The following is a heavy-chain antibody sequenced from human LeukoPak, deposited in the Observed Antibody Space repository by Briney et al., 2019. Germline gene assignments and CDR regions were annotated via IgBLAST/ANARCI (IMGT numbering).Heavy chain of an antibody. Sequence: PSETLSLTCTVSGGSISSGSYYWSWIRQPAGKGLEWIGRIYYSGSTNYNPSLKSRVTISVDTSKNQFSLKLSSVTAADTAVYYCARVGFGYSGYLYYYGMDVWGQGTTVTVSS. CDR2: IYYSGST. CDR1: GGSISSGSYY. V-gene: IGHV4-61*10. J-gene: IGHJ6*02. D-gene: IGHD5-12*01. CDR3: ARVGFGYSGYLYYYGMDV.